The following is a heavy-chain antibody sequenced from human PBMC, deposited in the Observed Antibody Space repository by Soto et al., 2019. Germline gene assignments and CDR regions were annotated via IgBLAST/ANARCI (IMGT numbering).Heavy chain of an antibody. D-gene: IGHD2-21*02. CDR3: AREGIGGDSYDAFDI. Sequence: GASVKVSCKASGYTFTSYYMHWVRQAPGQGLEWMGIINPSGGSTSYAQKFQGRVTMTRDTSTSTVYMELSSLRSEDTAVYYCAREGIGGDSYDAFDIWGQGTMVTVSS. CDR2: INPSGGST. V-gene: IGHV1-46*01. CDR1: GYTFTSYY. J-gene: IGHJ3*02.